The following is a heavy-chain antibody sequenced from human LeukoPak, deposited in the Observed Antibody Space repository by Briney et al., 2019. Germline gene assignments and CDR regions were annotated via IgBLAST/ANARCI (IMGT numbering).Heavy chain of an antibody. CDR2: INHSGST. J-gene: IGHJ4*02. CDR3: AIPRGLQRTLTN. CDR1: GGSFSGYY. V-gene: IGHV4-34*01. D-gene: IGHD3-9*01. Sequence: SETLSLTCAVYGGSFSGYYWSWLRQPPGKGLEWVGEINHSGSTNYNPSIKSRVTISVDTSKNQFSLKLSSVTAADTAVYYCAIPRGLQRTLTNWGQGTLVTVSS.